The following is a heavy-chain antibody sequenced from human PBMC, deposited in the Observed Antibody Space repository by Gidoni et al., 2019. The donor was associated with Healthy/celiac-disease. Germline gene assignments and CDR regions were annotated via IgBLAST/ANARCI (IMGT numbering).Heavy chain of an antibody. Sequence: QVQLVESGGGVVQPGRSLRLSCAASGFTFSSYAMHWVRQAPGKGLEWVAVISYDGSNKYYADSVKGRFTISRDNSKNTLYLQMNSLRAEDTAVYYCARDGGWMATLYYFDYWGQGTLVTVSS. CDR1: GFTFSSYA. J-gene: IGHJ4*02. V-gene: IGHV3-30*01. CDR2: ISYDGSNK. CDR3: ARDGGWMATLYYFDY. D-gene: IGHD5-12*01.